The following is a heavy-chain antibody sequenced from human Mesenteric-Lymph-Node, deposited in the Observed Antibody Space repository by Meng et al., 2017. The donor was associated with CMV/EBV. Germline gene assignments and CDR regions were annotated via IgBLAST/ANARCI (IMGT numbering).Heavy chain of an antibody. Sequence: GESLKISCAASGFTFSSYGMHWVRQAPGKGLEWVAFIRYDGSNKYYADSVKGRFTISRDNSKNTLYLQMNSLRAEDTAVYYCARAEGYRVGATPHDAFDIWGQGTMVTVSS. CDR3: ARAEGYRVGATPHDAFDI. CDR1: GFTFSSYG. V-gene: IGHV3-30*02. CDR2: IRYDGSNK. J-gene: IGHJ3*02. D-gene: IGHD1-26*01.